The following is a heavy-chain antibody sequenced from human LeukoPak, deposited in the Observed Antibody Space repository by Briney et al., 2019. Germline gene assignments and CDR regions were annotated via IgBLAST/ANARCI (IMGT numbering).Heavy chain of an antibody. CDR2: ISYDGSNK. J-gene: IGHJ6*02. CDR1: GFTFSSYA. CDR3: ARVRAGYCTSTSCYTGMDV. Sequence: GGSLRLSCAASGFTFSSYALHWVRQAPGKGLEWVAVISYDGSNKYYADSVRGRFTISRDNSKFTLYMQMNSLRAEDTAVYYCARVRAGYCTSTSCYTGMDVWGQGTTVTVSS. D-gene: IGHD2-2*01. V-gene: IGHV3-30-3*01.